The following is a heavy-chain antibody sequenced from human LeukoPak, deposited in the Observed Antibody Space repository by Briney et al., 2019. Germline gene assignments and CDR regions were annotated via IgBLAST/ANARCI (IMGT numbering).Heavy chain of an antibody. Sequence: PGGSLRLSCAASGFNVNSYYMSWVRQAPGRGLEWVSALSSGDNTHYADSVNGRFTISRDNSKNTLYLQMNSLRAEDTAVYYCAKDRYSDNTGHHYENEYWGQGTLVTVSS. J-gene: IGHJ4*02. D-gene: IGHD3-22*01. V-gene: IGHV3-53*01. CDR3: AKDRYSDNTGHHYENEY. CDR2: LSSGDNT. CDR1: GFNVNSYY.